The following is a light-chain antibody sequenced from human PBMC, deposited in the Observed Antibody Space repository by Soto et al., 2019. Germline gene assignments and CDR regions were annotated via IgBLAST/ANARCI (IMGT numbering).Light chain of an antibody. CDR1: QSVSSY. CDR2: DAS. CDR3: QQRSNFSFT. Sequence: ESVLTQSAAALSLSPGERATLSCRASQSVSSYLAWYQQKPGQAPRLLIYDASNRATDIPARFSGSGSGTDFTLTISSLEPEDFAVYYCQQRSNFSFTFGQGTRLEIK. V-gene: IGKV3-11*01. J-gene: IGKJ5*01.